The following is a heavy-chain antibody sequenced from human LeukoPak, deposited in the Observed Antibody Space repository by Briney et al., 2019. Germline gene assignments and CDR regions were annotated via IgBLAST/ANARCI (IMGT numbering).Heavy chain of an antibody. Sequence: SETLSLTCAVYGGSFSGYYWSWIRQPPGKGLEWIGEINYSGSTNYNPSLKSRVTISVDTSKNQFSLKLSSVTAADTAVYYCARADILTGYYPGDWFDPWGQGTLVTVSS. V-gene: IGHV4-34*01. CDR2: INYSGST. D-gene: IGHD3-9*01. CDR3: ARADILTGYYPGDWFDP. J-gene: IGHJ5*02. CDR1: GGSFSGYY.